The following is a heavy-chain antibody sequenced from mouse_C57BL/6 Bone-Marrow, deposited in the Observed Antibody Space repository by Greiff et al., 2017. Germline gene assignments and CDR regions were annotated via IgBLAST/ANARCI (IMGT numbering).Heavy chain of an antibody. CDR3: TSDGLDY. J-gene: IGHJ2*01. CDR1: GFNIKDDY. D-gene: IGHD2-3*01. Sequence: VQLQQSGAELVRPGASVKLSCTASGFNIKDDYMHWVKQRPEQGLEWIGWIDPENGDTESASKFQGKATITADTSSNTAYLQLSSLTSADTDVYCCTSDGLDYWGQGSTLTVSS. CDR2: IDPENGDT. V-gene: IGHV14-4*01.